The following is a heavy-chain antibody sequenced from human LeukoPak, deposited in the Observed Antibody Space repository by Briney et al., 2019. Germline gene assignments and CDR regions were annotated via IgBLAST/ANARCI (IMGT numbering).Heavy chain of an antibody. D-gene: IGHD6-19*01. Sequence: GGSVRLFCGASGFPFSSYGVQWPREAPGKGLEGVAFIWYDGSNKYYADSVKGRFTISRDNSKNTLYLQMNSLRAEDTAVYYCARDGQWLGSYFDYWGQGTLVTVSS. CDR1: GFPFSSYG. CDR2: IWYDGSNK. J-gene: IGHJ4*02. V-gene: IGHV3-33*08. CDR3: ARDGQWLGSYFDY.